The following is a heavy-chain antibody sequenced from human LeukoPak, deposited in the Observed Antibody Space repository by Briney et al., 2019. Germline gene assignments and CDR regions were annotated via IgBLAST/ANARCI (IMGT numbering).Heavy chain of an antibody. CDR3: AKVRSYYYMDV. J-gene: IGHJ6*03. Sequence: PSETLSLTCTVSGGSISSYYWSWIRQPPGKGLEWIGYIYYSGSTNYNPSLKSRVTISVDTSKNQFSLKLSSVTAVDTAVYYCAKVRSYYYMDVWGKGTTVTVSS. D-gene: IGHD4-17*01. V-gene: IGHV4-59*01. CDR1: GGSISSYY. CDR2: IYYSGST.